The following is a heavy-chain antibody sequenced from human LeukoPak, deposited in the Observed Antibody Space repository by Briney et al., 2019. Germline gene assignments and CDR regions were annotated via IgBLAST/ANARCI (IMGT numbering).Heavy chain of an antibody. CDR1: GGSVSSSSYY. CDR2: IYYSGST. CDR3: ARYGYGDPLFDH. Sequence: SETLSLTCTVSGGSVSSSSYYWGWIRQPPGKGLEWIGSIYYSGSTYYNPSLKSRVTISVDTSKNQFSLNLSSVTAADTAVYYCARYGYGDPLFDHWGQGTLVTVSS. J-gene: IGHJ4*02. V-gene: IGHV4-39*01. D-gene: IGHD4-17*01.